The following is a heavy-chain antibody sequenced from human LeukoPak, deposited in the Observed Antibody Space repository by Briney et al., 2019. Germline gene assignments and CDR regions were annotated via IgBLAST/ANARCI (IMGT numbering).Heavy chain of an antibody. J-gene: IGHJ2*01. CDR3: ARRYFDL. V-gene: IGHV3-7*03. CDR2: IKQGGTEK. CDR1: GFTFSDFW. Sequence: GGSLRLSCAVSGFTFSDFWMQWVRQAPGKGLEWVANIKQGGTEKWYVDSVKGRFTISRDNAKNSLYLQMNSLRAEDTAVYYCARRYFDLWGRGTLVTVSS.